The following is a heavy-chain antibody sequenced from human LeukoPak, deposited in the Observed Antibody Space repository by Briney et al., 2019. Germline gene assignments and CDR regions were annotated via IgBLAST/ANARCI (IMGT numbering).Heavy chain of an antibody. CDR2: IYYSGST. J-gene: IGHJ5*02. V-gene: IGHV4-61*01. CDR1: GGSVSSGSYY. Sequence: SETLSLTCTVSGGSVSSGSYYWSWIRQPPGKGLEWIGYIYYSGSTNYNPSLKSRVTISVDTSKNQFSLKLSSVTAADTAVYYCARENADPYYYDSSGYGWFDPWGQGTLVTVSS. D-gene: IGHD3-22*01. CDR3: ARENADPYYYDSSGYGWFDP.